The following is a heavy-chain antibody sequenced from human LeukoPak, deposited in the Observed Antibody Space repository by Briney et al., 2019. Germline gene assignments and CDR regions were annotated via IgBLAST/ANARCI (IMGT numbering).Heavy chain of an antibody. V-gene: IGHV3-23*01. CDR3: AKFVNYGNYYYYYYMDV. D-gene: IGHD3-10*01. CDR1: GFTFSSYS. CDR2: ISESGGST. J-gene: IGHJ6*03. Sequence: GGSLRLSCATSGFTFSSYSMNWVRQAPGKGLEWVSTISESGGSTYYADSVKGRFTISRDNSKNTLYLQLNSLRAEDTALYYCAKFVNYGNYYYYYYMDVWGKGTTVTVSS.